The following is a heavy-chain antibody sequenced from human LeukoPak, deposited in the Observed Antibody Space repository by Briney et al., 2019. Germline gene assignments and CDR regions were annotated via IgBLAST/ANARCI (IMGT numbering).Heavy chain of an antibody. CDR1: GYSFTNYW. CDR2: IYPGDSDT. CDR3: AKMDGLTGPFDY. J-gene: IGHJ4*02. D-gene: IGHD1-20*01. V-gene: IGHV5-51*01. Sequence: GESLKISCKGSGYSFTNYWIGWVRQMPGEGLEWMGIIYPGDSDTRYSPSFQGQVTMSGDKSISTAYLQWSSLKASDTAIYYCAKMDGLTGPFDYWGQGTLVTVSS.